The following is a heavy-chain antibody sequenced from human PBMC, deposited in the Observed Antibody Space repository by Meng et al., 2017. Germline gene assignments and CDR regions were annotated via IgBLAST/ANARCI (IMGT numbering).Heavy chain of an antibody. J-gene: IGHJ5*02. CDR1: GGSFSGYY. Sequence: SETLSLTCAVYGGSFSGYYWSWIRQPPGKGLEWIGEINHSGSTNYNPSLKSRVTISVDTSKNQFSLKLSSVTAADTAVYYCARGLSIVVVVAATRGRWFDPWGQGTLVTVSS. CDR3: ARGLSIVVVVAATRGRWFDP. V-gene: IGHV4-34*01. CDR2: INHSGST. D-gene: IGHD2-15*01.